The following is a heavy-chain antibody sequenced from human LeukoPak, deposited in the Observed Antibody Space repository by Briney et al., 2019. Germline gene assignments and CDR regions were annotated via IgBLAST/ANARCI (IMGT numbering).Heavy chain of an antibody. Sequence: SETLSLTCTVSGGSISSYYWSWIRQPPGKGLEWIGYIYYSGSTNYNPSLKSRVTISVDTSKNQFSLKLSSVTAADTAVYYCARDQSFVGTTGGMDVWGQGTTVTVSS. J-gene: IGHJ6*02. CDR2: IYYSGST. V-gene: IGHV4-59*01. D-gene: IGHD1-7*01. CDR1: GGSISSYY. CDR3: ARDQSFVGTTGGMDV.